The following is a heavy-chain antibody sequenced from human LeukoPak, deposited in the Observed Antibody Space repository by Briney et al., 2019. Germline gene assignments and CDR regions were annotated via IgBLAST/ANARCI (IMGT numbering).Heavy chain of an antibody. D-gene: IGHD2-2*01. J-gene: IGHJ3*02. CDR2: IYYSGST. CDR1: GGSISSSSYY. Sequence: SETLSLTCTVSGGSISSSSYYWGWIRQPPGKGLEWIGSIYYSGSTYYNPSLKSRVTISVDTSKNQFSLKLSSVTAADTAVYYCARRMGVVVPAASGAFDIWGQGTMVTVSS. CDR3: ARRMGVVVPAASGAFDI. V-gene: IGHV4-39*01.